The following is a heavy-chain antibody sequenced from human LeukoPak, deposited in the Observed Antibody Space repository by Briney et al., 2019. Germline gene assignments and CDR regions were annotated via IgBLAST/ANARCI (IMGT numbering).Heavy chain of an antibody. D-gene: IGHD4-17*01. V-gene: IGHV4-59*08. CDR1: GGSIRGYY. J-gene: IGHJ4*02. CDR3: ARHYGDYVKWIDY. CDR2: IYYSGST. Sequence: PSETLSLTCTVSGGSIRGYYWSRIRQPPGKGLEWIGYIYYSGSTNSNPSLKSRVTVSLDTSKNQLSLNLNSVTAADTAVYYCARHYGDYVKWIDYGGQGTLVTVSS.